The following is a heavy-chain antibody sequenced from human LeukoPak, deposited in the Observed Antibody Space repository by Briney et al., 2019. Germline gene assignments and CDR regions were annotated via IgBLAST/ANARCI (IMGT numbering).Heavy chain of an antibody. V-gene: IGHV4-59*01. Sequence: SETLSLTCTVSGGSISSYYWSWIRQPPGKGLEWIGYIYYSGSTNYNPSLKSRVTISVDTSKNQFSLKLSSVTAADTAVYYCARDLSGVPFQHWGQGTLVTVSS. J-gene: IGHJ1*01. CDR2: IYYSGST. CDR1: GGSISSYY. CDR3: ARDLSGVPFQH. D-gene: IGHD7-27*01.